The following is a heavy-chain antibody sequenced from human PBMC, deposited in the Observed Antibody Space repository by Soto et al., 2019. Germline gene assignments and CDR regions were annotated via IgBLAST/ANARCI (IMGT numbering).Heavy chain of an antibody. V-gene: IGHV1-8*01. CDR2: MSPKSGNT. J-gene: IGHJ4*02. D-gene: IGHD2-8*01. CDR3: ARAGYCTDGVCYVWIDC. Sequence: QVQLVQSGAEAKKPGASVKVSCKASGYSFTTYDINWVRQAPGQGLEWMGWMSPKSGNTGYAQNFQGRFTMTRDTSINTVYMELSSLRSEDTAVYYCARAGYCTDGVCYVWIDCWGQGTLVTVSS. CDR1: GYSFTTYD.